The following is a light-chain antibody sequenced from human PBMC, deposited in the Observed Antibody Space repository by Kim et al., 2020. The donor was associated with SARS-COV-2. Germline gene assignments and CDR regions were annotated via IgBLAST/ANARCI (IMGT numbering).Light chain of an antibody. V-gene: IGLV2-14*01. CDR1: SSDVGAYNY. CDR2: DVS. Sequence: QSALTQPASVSGSPGQSITISCTGTSSDVGAYNYVSWYQQHPGKAPKVMIYDVSKRPSGVSDRFSASKSGNTASLTISGLQAEDEADYYCSSYTSSTTWVFGGGAQLTVL. CDR3: SSYTSSTTWV. J-gene: IGLJ3*02.